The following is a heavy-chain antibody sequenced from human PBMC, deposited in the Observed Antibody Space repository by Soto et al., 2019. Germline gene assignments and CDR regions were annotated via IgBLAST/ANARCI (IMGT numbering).Heavy chain of an antibody. CDR1: VVSFGGYY. V-gene: IGHV4-34*01. Sequence: SETLSLTCAFYVVSFGGYYWTCIRHPPGKWLEWIGEINQSGSTNYSPSLSSRVIISVDTSKNQFSLKLRSVTAADTAVYYCARGITSDAPDTCYFGSWGQGTLVTVSS. CDR2: INQSGST. CDR3: ARGITSDAPDTCYFGS. J-gene: IGHJ4*02. D-gene: IGHD3-10*01.